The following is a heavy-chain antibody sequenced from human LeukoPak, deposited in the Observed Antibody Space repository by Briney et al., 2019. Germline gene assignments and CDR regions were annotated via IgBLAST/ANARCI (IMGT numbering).Heavy chain of an antibody. Sequence: SETLSLTCTVSGGSISSYYWSWIRQPPGKGLEWIGYIYYSGSTNYNPSLKSRVTISVDTSKNQFSLKLSSVTAADTAVYYCARVAYSSGYYYFDYWGQGTLVTVSS. CDR2: IYYSGST. V-gene: IGHV4-59*01. CDR1: GGSISSYY. D-gene: IGHD3-22*01. J-gene: IGHJ4*02. CDR3: ARVAYSSGYYYFDY.